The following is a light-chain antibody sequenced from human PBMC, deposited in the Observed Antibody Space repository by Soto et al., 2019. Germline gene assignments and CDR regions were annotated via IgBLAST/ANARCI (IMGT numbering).Light chain of an antibody. CDR3: SSYTGTTVI. CDR1: SSNIGANYD. V-gene: IGLV1-40*01. Sequence: QSVLTQPTSVSGAPGQTVTISCTGSSSNIGANYDVNWYQQLPGTAPKLMIYDVNTRPSGVPDRFSGSKSGNTASLTVSGLQAEDEAHYYCSSYTGTTVIFGGGTKLTVL. J-gene: IGLJ2*01. CDR2: DVN.